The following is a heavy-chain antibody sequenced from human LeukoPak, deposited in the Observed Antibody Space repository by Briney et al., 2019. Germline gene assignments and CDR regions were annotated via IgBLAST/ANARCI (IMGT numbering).Heavy chain of an antibody. V-gene: IGHV3-66*02. Sequence: PGGSLRLSCAASGFTVSSNYMSWVRQAPGKGLEWVSVIYSGGSTYYADSVKGRFTISRDSSKNTLYLQMNSLRAEDTAVYYCARARYSSSWYTTENWGQGTLVTVSS. D-gene: IGHD6-13*01. CDR3: ARARYSSSWYTTEN. J-gene: IGHJ4*02. CDR1: GFTVSSNY. CDR2: IYSGGST.